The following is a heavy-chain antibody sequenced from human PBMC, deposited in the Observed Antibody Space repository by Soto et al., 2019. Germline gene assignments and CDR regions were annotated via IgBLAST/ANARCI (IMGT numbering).Heavy chain of an antibody. V-gene: IGHV3-23*01. D-gene: IGHD4-17*01. J-gene: IGHJ4*02. CDR2: ITDNGGST. Sequence: GGSLRLSCAASGFTFSRDGMSWVRQAPGKGLEWVSLITDNGGSTYYADSVKGRFTISRDNTKNTLFLQMNSLRAEDTAVYYCAKERATTTAFAYWGQGALVTVSS. CDR3: AKERATTTAFAY. CDR1: GFTFSRDG.